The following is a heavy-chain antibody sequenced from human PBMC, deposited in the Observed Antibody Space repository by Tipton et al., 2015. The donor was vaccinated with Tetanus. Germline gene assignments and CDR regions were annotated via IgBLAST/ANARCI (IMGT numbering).Heavy chain of an antibody. D-gene: IGHD3-10*01. CDR2: IWYDAREK. Sequence: SLRLSCAASGFTFSSFGMHWVRQAPGKGLEWVAGIWYDAREKYHADSVKGRFTISRDNSKSMLYLQMNSLRDEDTAVYYCAKDQTLSMVRDTRSFDYWGQGTLVTVSS. CDR1: GFTFSSFG. J-gene: IGHJ4*02. V-gene: IGHV3-33*03. CDR3: AKDQTLSMVRDTRSFDY.